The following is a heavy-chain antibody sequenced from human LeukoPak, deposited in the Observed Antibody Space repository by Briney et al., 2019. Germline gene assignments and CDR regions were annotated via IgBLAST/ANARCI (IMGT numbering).Heavy chain of an antibody. Sequence: SETLSLTCSVSGGSISSYYWSWIRQPPGKGLEWIGYIYYSGSTNYNPSLKSRVTISVDTSKNQFSLKLSSVTAADTAVYYCARDLGATGDYWGQGTLVTVSS. CDR3: ARDLGATGDY. V-gene: IGHV4-59*01. D-gene: IGHD1-26*01. CDR1: GGSISSYY. CDR2: IYYSGST. J-gene: IGHJ4*02.